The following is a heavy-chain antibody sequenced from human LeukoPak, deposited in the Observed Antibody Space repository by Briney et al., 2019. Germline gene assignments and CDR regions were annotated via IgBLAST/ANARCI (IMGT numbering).Heavy chain of an antibody. J-gene: IGHJ3*02. CDR3: AVGLHSGQFAFDI. CDR2: VYHSGSA. CDR1: GYSISRGSY. D-gene: IGHD5-24*01. Sequence: SETLSLTCAVSGYSISRGSYWGWIRQPPGKGLEWIGSVYHSGSAYYNPSLKRRLTISVDTSKNQFSLKLTSVTAADTAVYYCAVGLHSGQFAFDIWGQGTMVTVSS. V-gene: IGHV4-38-2*01.